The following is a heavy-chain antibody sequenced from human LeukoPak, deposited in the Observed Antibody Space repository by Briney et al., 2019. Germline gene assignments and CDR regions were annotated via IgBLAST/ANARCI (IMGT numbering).Heavy chain of an antibody. CDR1: GSTFSNHW. Sequence: PGGSLRLSCAASGSTFSNHWMSWVRQAPGKGLEWVATIKEDGRATYYLDSVKGRFTISRDNAKSSLFLQMNSLRAEDTAVYYCARDDRYSSSDYPAPDYWGQGTLVTVSS. J-gene: IGHJ4*02. CDR2: IKEDGRAT. V-gene: IGHV3-7*05. D-gene: IGHD3-22*01. CDR3: ARDDRYSSSDYPAPDY.